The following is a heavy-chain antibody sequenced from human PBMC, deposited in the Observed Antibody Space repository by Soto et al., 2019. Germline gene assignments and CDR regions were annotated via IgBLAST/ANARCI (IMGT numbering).Heavy chain of an antibody. D-gene: IGHD3-3*01. J-gene: IGHJ4*02. Sequence: EVQLLESGGGLVQPGGSLRLSCAASGFTFSTCAMSWVRQAPGKGLEWVSVISNSGGGTWYADSVKGRFTISTDNSKNTLYLKLNTLRAEDTALYYCAKGVSVNGPLDDWGQGTLVTVSS. V-gene: IGHV3-23*01. CDR3: AKGVSVNGPLDD. CDR2: ISNSGGGT. CDR1: GFTFSTCA.